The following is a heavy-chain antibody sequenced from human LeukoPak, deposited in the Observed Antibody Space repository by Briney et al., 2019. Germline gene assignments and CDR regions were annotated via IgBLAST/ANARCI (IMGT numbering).Heavy chain of an antibody. J-gene: IGHJ6*02. CDR2: ISYDGSNK. V-gene: IGHV3-30*18. Sequence: GRSLRLSCAASGFTFSSYGMHWVRQAPGKGLEWVAVISYDGSNKYYADSVKGRFTISRDNSKNTLYLQMNSLRAEDTAVYYCAKLGDYGDYALGHYYYGMDVWGQGTTVTVSS. CDR1: GFTFSSYG. D-gene: IGHD4-17*01. CDR3: AKLGDYGDYALGHYYYGMDV.